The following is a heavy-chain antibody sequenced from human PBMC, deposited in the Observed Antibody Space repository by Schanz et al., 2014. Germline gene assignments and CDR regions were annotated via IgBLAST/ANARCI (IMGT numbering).Heavy chain of an antibody. CDR3: AKDGPGGSGSYSADGDMDV. D-gene: IGHD3-10*01. CDR2: ISGSSRTI. Sequence: EVQLMESGGGLIQPGGSLRLSCAASGFGFSSYSMNWVRQAPGKGLEWVSYISGSSRTIYYADSMKGRFTVSRDNAENALYLQMNSLRAEDTAVYYCAKDGPGGSGSYSADGDMDVWGQGTTVTVSS. CDR1: GFGFSSYS. V-gene: IGHV3-48*01. J-gene: IGHJ6*02.